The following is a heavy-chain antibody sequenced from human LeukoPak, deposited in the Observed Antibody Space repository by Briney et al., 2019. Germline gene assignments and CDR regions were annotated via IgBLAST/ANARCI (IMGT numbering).Heavy chain of an antibody. Sequence: SETLSLTCSVSGGSIRSSSYYWGWIRQPPGKGLEWIGSIYHSGSTFYNPSLKSRVTISVDTSKNHFSLNLSSVTAADTAVYYCARQSGYYDSSAYFSPFDYWGQGTLVTVSS. CDR2: IYHSGST. D-gene: IGHD3-22*01. CDR1: GGSIRSSSYY. V-gene: IGHV4-39*01. J-gene: IGHJ4*02. CDR3: ARQSGYYDSSAYFSPFDY.